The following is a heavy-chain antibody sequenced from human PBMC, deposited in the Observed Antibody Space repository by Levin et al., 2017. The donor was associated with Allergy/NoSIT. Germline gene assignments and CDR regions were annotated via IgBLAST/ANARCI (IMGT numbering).Heavy chain of an antibody. CDR3: MRAGGGAN. D-gene: IGHD1-26*01. CDR2: IYYSGNT. CDR1: GGSINSHY. V-gene: IGHV4-59*11. Sequence: GSLRLSCSVSGGSINSHYWSWIRQPPGKGLEWIGCIYYSGNTIYNPSLKSRVTISIDTSKNHFSLKLTSVTAADTAVYYCMRAGGGANWGQGTLVTVSS. J-gene: IGHJ4*02.